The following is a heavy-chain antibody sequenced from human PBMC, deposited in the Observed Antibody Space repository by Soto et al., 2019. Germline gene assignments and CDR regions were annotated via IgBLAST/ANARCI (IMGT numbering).Heavy chain of an antibody. Sequence: PGGSLSLSCAASGFTFSSYWMHWGRQAPGKGLVWVSRINSDGSSTSYADSVKGRFTISRDNAKNTLYLQMNSLRAEDTAVYYCARTPGILTGYYIVGAFDIWGQGTMITVSS. V-gene: IGHV3-74*01. J-gene: IGHJ3*02. CDR1: GFTFSSYW. CDR2: INSDGSST. CDR3: ARTPGILTGYYIVGAFDI. D-gene: IGHD3-9*01.